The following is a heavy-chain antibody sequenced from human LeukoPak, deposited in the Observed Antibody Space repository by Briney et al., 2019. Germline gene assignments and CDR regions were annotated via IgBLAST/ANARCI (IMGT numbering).Heavy chain of an antibody. V-gene: IGHV6-1*01. CDR2: TYYRSKWYN. Sequence: SQTLSLTGAISGDSVSSNSAAWNWIRQSPSRGLEWLGRTYYRSKWYNDYAVSVKSRITINPDTSKNQFSLQLNSVTPEDTAVYYCARDKGIAVAGDYYYYYMDVWGKGTTVTVSS. J-gene: IGHJ6*03. CDR1: GDSVSSNSAA. CDR3: ARDKGIAVAGDYYYYYMDV. D-gene: IGHD6-19*01.